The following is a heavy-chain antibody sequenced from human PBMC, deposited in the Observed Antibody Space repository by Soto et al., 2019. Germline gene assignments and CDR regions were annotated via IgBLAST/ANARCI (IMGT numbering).Heavy chain of an antibody. CDR1: GYSFTSTY. V-gene: IGHV1-46*01. Sequence: QVQWVQSGAEVKKPGALVRISCRASGYSFTSTYVHWVRQAPGQGPEWMGIINPAGGTTYYAQKFQGRLTITSDTSTDTVFMDLNDLTSEDTAVYFCALKVVTYYDNWGQGTLLTVSS. D-gene: IGHD2-21*02. CDR2: INPAGGTT. CDR3: ALKVVTYYDN. J-gene: IGHJ4*02.